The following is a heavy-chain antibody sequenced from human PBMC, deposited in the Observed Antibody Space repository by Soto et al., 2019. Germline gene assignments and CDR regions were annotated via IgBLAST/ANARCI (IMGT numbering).Heavy chain of an antibody. CDR3: AKDMDTAMAKSFDY. CDR1: GFTFSSYG. V-gene: IGHV3-30*18. J-gene: IGHJ4*02. CDR2: ISYDGSNK. D-gene: IGHD5-18*01. Sequence: GGSLGLCCAASGFTFSSYGMHWVRQAPGKGLEWVAVISYDGSNKYYADSVKGRFAISRDNSKNTLYLQMNSLRAEDTAVYYCAKDMDTAMAKSFDYWGQGTLVTVSS.